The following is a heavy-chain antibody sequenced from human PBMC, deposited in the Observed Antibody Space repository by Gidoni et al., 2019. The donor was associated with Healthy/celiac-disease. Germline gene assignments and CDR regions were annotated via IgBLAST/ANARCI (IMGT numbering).Heavy chain of an antibody. Sequence: EVQLVESGGGLVKPGGSLRLSCAASGFTFSNYSMNWVRQAPGKGLEWVSSISSSSSYIDYADSVKGRFTISRDNAKNSLYLQMNSLRAEDTAVYYCTRDGREAFWYYYDSGGYLPFDYWGQGTLVTVSS. CDR2: ISSSSSYI. CDR3: TRDGREAFWYYYDSGGYLPFDY. CDR1: GFTFSNYS. V-gene: IGHV3-21*01. J-gene: IGHJ4*02. D-gene: IGHD3-22*01.